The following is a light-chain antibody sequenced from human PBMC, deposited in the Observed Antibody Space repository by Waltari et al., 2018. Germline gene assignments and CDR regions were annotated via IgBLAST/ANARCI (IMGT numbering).Light chain of an antibody. Sequence: VLKQSPGTLSLSAGERPTLSCRASQSVSSSHLAWYQQKPGLAPRLLIYGASRRDTGIPDRFSGGGSGTDFTLTISRLEPEDFAMYYCQHYGSSSITFGQGTRLEIK. V-gene: IGKV3-20*01. J-gene: IGKJ5*01. CDR3: QHYGSSSIT. CDR1: QSVSSSH. CDR2: GAS.